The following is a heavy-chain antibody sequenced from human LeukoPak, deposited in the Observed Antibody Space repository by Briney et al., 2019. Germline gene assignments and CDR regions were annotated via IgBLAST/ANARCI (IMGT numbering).Heavy chain of an antibody. V-gene: IGHV3-7*03. CDR3: ASGLELDY. CDR1: GFTFSSYA. Sequence: GGSLRLSCAASGFTFSSYAMRWVRQAPGKGLEWVANIKQDGSEKNYVDSVKGRFTISRDNAKNSLYLQMNSLRAEDTAVYYCASGLELDYWGQGTLVTVSS. CDR2: IKQDGSEK. J-gene: IGHJ4*02.